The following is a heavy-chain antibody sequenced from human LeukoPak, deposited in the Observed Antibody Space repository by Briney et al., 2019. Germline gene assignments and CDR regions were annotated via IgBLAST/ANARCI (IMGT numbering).Heavy chain of an antibody. CDR3: AKVHYGDYGFDDY. Sequence: GGSLRLSCAASGFTFSSYAMSWVRQAPGKGLEWVSAISGSGGSTYYADSVKGRFTISRDNSKNTLYLQMSSLRAEDTAIYYCAKVHYGDYGFDDYWGQGTLVTVSS. D-gene: IGHD4-17*01. J-gene: IGHJ4*02. CDR1: GFTFSSYA. CDR2: ISGSGGST. V-gene: IGHV3-23*01.